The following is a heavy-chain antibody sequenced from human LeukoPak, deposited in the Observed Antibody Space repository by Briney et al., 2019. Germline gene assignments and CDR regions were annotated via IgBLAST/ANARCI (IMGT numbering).Heavy chain of an antibody. CDR3: ARDSL. J-gene: IGHJ4*02. Sequence: GSLRLSCAASGFTFSSYSMNWVRQAPGKGLEWIGSIYYSGSTYYNPSLKSRVTISVDTSKNQFSLKLSSVTAADTDVYYCARDSLWGQGTLVTVSS. CDR2: IYYSGST. V-gene: IGHV4-39*07. CDR1: GFTFSSYS.